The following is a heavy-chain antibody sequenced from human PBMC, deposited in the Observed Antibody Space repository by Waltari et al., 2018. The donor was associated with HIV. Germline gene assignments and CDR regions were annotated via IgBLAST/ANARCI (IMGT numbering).Heavy chain of an antibody. J-gene: IGHJ4*02. D-gene: IGHD3-16*01. V-gene: IGHV1-2*02. CDR1: GYTFSDTY. Sequence: QVQLVQSGAVVKKPGASVEASCKTSGYTFSDTYIHWMPQAPGQGPEWMGWINPNSGGTNYAQRFQDRVTLTRDTHISTVFMDLSRLASDDTAVYYCARVPQGRLGELSTYYFDYWGQGSLVIVSS. CDR2: INPNSGGT. CDR3: ARVPQGRLGELSTYYFDY.